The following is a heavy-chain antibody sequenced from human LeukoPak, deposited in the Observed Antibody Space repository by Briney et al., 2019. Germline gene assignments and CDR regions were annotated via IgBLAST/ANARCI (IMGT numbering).Heavy chain of an antibody. D-gene: IGHD3-22*01. Sequence: PGGSLRLSCAASGFTFSTYYMVWVRQAPGKGLVWVSRIKSDGSSTSYADSVKGRFTICRDNAKKTLYLQMNNLRAEDTAVSYCARESAYFDSSGYYDYFDYWGQGTLVTVSS. CDR1: GFTFSTYY. CDR2: IKSDGSST. J-gene: IGHJ4*02. V-gene: IGHV3-74*01. CDR3: ARESAYFDSSGYYDYFDY.